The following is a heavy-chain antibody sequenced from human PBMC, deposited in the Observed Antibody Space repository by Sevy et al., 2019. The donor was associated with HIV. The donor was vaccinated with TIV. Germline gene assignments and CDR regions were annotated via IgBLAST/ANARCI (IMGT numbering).Heavy chain of an antibody. Sequence: SETLCLTCGVHDGSFSGYYWNWIRQLPGKGLEWIGEINESGITYYNPSLKSRVTISVDTSKKQFSLKLTSVTAAETAVYFCARTPPVVVVPGAPSWFDPWGQGTLVTVSS. D-gene: IGHD2-2*01. J-gene: IGHJ5*02. CDR2: INESGIT. CDR3: ARTPPVVVVPGAPSWFDP. CDR1: DGSFSGYY. V-gene: IGHV4-34*01.